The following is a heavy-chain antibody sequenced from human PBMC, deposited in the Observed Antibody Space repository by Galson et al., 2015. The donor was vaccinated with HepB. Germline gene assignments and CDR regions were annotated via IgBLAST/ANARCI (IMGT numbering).Heavy chain of an antibody. J-gene: IGHJ5*02. Sequence: LSLTCTVSGGSISSYYWRWIRQPPGKGLEWIGYIYYSGSTNYNPSLKSRVTISVDTSKNQFSLKLSSVTAADTAVYYCAGTYYDFWSGYYTTFNWFDPWGQGTLVTVSS. CDR3: AGTYYDFWSGYYTTFNWFDP. CDR2: IYYSGST. V-gene: IGHV4-59*01. CDR1: GGSISSYY. D-gene: IGHD3-3*01.